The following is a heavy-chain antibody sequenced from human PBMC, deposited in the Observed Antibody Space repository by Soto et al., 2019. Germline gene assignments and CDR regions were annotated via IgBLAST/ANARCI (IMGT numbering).Heavy chain of an antibody. CDR3: ARQDRVVAEGRWFDP. CDR1: GYSISSGYH. Sequence: AETLSLTCTVAGYSISSGYHWAWIRQPPGKGLEWLGSVHYSGNTYYNPSLKSRLTISVDKSKNQFSMNLSSVTAADTAVYYCARQDRVVAEGRWFDPWGQGTLVTVSS. D-gene: IGHD3-3*01. CDR2: VHYSGNT. J-gene: IGHJ5*02. V-gene: IGHV4-38-2*02.